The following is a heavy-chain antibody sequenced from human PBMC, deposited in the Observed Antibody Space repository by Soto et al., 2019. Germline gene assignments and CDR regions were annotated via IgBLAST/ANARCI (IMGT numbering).Heavy chain of an antibody. CDR1: GYSFTSYW. J-gene: IGHJ6*02. V-gene: IGHV5-51*01. CDR3: ARSDYYGMDV. Sequence: LGEPLKISCKGSGYSFTSYWIGWVRQMPGKGLECMGTIYPGDSATRYSPSFQGQVPISADKSISTADLQWSSLKASDTAMYYCARSDYYGMDVWGQGTTVTVSS. CDR2: IYPGDSAT.